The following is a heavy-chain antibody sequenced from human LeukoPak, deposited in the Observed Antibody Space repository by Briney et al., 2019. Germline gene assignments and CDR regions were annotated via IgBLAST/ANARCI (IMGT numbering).Heavy chain of an antibody. CDR1: GYTFTGYY. D-gene: IGHD1-26*01. Sequence: GASVKVSCKASGYTFTGYYMHWVRQAPGQGLEWMGGIIPIFGTANYAQKFQGRVTITADESTSTAYMELSSLRSEDTAVYYCAQRFKGGLNWFDPWGQGTLVTVSS. CDR3: AQRFKGGLNWFDP. J-gene: IGHJ5*02. CDR2: IIPIFGTA. V-gene: IGHV1-69*13.